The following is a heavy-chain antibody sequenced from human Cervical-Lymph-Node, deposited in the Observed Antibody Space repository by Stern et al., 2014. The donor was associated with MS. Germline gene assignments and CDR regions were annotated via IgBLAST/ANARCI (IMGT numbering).Heavy chain of an antibody. CDR3: ARILYDGAYRGDY. CDR2: IFSNDER. CDR1: GFSLSNGRMG. J-gene: IGHJ4*02. D-gene: IGHD3-10*01. V-gene: IGHV2-26*01. Sequence: QITLKESGPVLVKPTETLMLTCTVSGFSLSNGRMGVSWIRQPPGKALEWLSHIFSNDERSYSTSLKSRLTISKDTSRSQVVLTMTNMDPVDTATYFCARILYDGAYRGDYWGQGILVTVSS.